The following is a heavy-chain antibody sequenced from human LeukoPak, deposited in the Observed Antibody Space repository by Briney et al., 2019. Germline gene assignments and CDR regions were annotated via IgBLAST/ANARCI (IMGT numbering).Heavy chain of an antibody. CDR3: ASDSSSSSRNY. CDR1: GFTFSSYW. Sequence: GGSLRLSCAASGFTFSSYWMHWVRQAPGKGLVWVSRINTDGSSTSYADSVKGRFTISRDNAKNTLYLQMNSLRAEDTAVYYSASDSSSSSRNYWGQGTLVTVSS. J-gene: IGHJ4*02. D-gene: IGHD6-13*01. CDR2: INTDGSST. V-gene: IGHV3-74*01.